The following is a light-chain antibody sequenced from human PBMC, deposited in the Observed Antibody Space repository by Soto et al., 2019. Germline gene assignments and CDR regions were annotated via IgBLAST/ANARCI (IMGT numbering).Light chain of an antibody. J-gene: IGKJ4*01. V-gene: IGKV3-20*01. Sequence: EFVLTQSPGTLSLSPGERATLSCRASQTVRNNYLAWYQQKPGQAPRLLIYDASSRATGIPDRFSGGGSGTDFTLTISRLEPEDFAVYYCQQFSSYPLTFGRGTKVEIK. CDR3: QQFSSYPLT. CDR2: DAS. CDR1: QTVRNNY.